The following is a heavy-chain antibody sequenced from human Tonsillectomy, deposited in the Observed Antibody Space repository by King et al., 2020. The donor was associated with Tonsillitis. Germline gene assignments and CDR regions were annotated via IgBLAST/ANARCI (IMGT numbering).Heavy chain of an antibody. J-gene: IGHJ6*02. CDR2: ISWNSVSI. CDR1: GFSFDDHA. Sequence: EVQLVESGGGLVQPGRSLRLSCAASGFSFDDHAMHWVRQAPGKGLEWVSGISWNSVSIDYADSVKGRFTMSRDNAQNSLSLQMNSLRPEDTALYYCVKVLGWSGVYSCVYGGLDVWGQGTTVTVSS. CDR3: VKVLGWSGVYSCVYGGLDV. V-gene: IGHV3-9*01. D-gene: IGHD5-18*01.